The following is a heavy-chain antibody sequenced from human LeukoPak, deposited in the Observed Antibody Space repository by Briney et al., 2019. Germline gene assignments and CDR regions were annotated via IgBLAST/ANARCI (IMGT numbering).Heavy chain of an antibody. Sequence: GGSLRLSCAASGFTFSDSMNWVRQAPGKGLEWISYIGIDSGNTNYADSVKGRFTISGDKAKNSLYLQMNSLRVEDTAVYYCARGYKYAFDNWGQGTLVTVSS. J-gene: IGHJ4*02. CDR2: IGIDSGNT. CDR3: ARGYKYAFDN. V-gene: IGHV3-48*01. CDR1: GFTFSDS. D-gene: IGHD5-24*01.